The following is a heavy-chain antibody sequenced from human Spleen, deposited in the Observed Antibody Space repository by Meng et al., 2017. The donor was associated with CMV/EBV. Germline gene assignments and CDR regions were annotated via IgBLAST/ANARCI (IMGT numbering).Heavy chain of an antibody. CDR2: INPSSGGT. CDR1: GYTFTSYD. D-gene: IGHD3-9*01. V-gene: IGHV1-2*02. J-gene: IGHJ3*02. Sequence: ASVKVSCKASGYTFTSYDIKWVRQATGQGLEWMGWINPSSGGTNYAQRFQGRVTMTSDTSFRTAYMELSRLRADDTAVYYCAREGFEDAFDIWGQGTMVTVSS. CDR3: AREGFEDAFDI.